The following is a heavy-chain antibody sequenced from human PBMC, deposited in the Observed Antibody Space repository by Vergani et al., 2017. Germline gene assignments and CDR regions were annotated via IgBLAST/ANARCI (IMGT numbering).Heavy chain of an antibody. CDR2: IYYSGST. J-gene: IGHJ4*02. CDR1: GGSVSSGSYY. CDR3: ARGAVAGLYYFDY. V-gene: IGHV4-61*01. Sequence: QVQLQESGPGLVKPSETLSLTCTVSGGSVSSGSYYWSWIRQPPGKGLEWIGYIYYSGSTNYNPSLKSRVTISVDTSKNQVSLKLSSVTAADTAVYYCARGAVAGLYYFDYWGQGTLVTVSS. D-gene: IGHD6-19*01.